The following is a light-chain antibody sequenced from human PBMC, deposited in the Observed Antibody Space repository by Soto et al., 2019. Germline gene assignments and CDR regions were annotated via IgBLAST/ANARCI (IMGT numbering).Light chain of an antibody. CDR3: QHCNSYPEA. CDR2: KAS. Sequence: DIQMTQSPSSLAGSVGDRFTITCRASQTISSWLDWYQKKQGKAPKPLIYKASTLKSGVPSRLRGSGYGTELTLTISSMKTDDFETYYCQHCNSYPEAFGQGTKVDIK. CDR1: QTISSW. V-gene: IGKV1-5*03. J-gene: IGKJ1*01.